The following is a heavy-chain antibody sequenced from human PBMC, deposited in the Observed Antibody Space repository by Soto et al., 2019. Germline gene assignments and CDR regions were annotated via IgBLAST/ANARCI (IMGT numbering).Heavy chain of an antibody. CDR3: AKVRTAYYDILTGYFDY. CDR2: ISGSGGST. V-gene: IGHV3-23*01. J-gene: IGHJ4*02. Sequence: GGSLRLSCAASGFTFSSYAMSWVRQAPGKGLEWVSAISGSGGSTYYADSVKGRFTISRDNSKNTLYLQMNSLRAEDTAVYYCAKVRTAYYDILTGYFDYWGQGTLVTVSS. CDR1: GFTFSSYA. D-gene: IGHD3-9*01.